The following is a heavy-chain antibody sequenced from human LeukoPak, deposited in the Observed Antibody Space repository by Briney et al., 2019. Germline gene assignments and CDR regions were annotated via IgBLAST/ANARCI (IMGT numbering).Heavy chain of an antibody. Sequence: GGSLRLSCAASGFTFSSYAMSWVRQAPGKGLEWVSAISGSGGSTYYADSVKGRFTISRDNSKNTLYLRMNSLRAEDTAVYYCAKDGGGYSYGLNWFDPWGQGTLVTVSS. CDR3: AKDGGGYSYGLNWFDP. D-gene: IGHD5-18*01. CDR2: ISGSGGST. V-gene: IGHV3-23*01. J-gene: IGHJ5*02. CDR1: GFTFSSYA.